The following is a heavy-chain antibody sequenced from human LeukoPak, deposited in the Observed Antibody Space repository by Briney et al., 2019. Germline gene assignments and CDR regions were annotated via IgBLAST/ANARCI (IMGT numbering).Heavy chain of an antibody. CDR1: AFTFSSYS. CDR2: ISNSNTPI. CDR3: AREEYSSSWYFRAFDI. V-gene: IGHV3-48*04. Sequence: GGSLRLSCSASAFTFSSYSMNWVRQAPGKGLEWVSYISNSNTPIYYADSVKGRFTISRDNAKNSLYLQMNSLRAEDTAVYYCAREEYSSSWYFRAFDIWGQGTMVTVSS. D-gene: IGHD6-13*01. J-gene: IGHJ3*02.